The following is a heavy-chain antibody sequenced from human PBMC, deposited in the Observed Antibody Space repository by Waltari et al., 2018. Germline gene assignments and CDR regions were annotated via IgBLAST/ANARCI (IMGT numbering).Heavy chain of an antibody. Sequence: EVQLVESGGGLVQPGGSLRLSCAASGITLSSYWRHWVRQVPGKGLVWVSRMSSDGNSRTYADSLKGRFTISRDNAKNTLYLQMNNLRAEDTAVYYCARKGVTSSSDSFDMWGQGTMVTVSS. CDR1: GITLSSYW. J-gene: IGHJ3*02. CDR3: ARKGVTSSSDSFDM. D-gene: IGHD2-21*02. CDR2: MSSDGNSR. V-gene: IGHV3-74*01.